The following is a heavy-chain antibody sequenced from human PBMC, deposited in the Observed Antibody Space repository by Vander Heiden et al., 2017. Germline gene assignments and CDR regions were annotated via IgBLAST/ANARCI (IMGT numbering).Heavy chain of an antibody. D-gene: IGHD4-17*01. CDR2: IYYGGST. CDR3: ARFRYGVLNNWFDP. Sequence: QLQLQESGPGLVQPSETLSLSCTVSGGSISSSTYYWGWIRQPPGKGLEWIGHIYYGGSTSYNPSLKSRVTISVDTSKNQFSLKLSSVTAADTALYYCARFRYGVLNNWFDPWGQGTLVTVSS. V-gene: IGHV4-39*01. CDR1: GGSISSSTYY. J-gene: IGHJ5*02.